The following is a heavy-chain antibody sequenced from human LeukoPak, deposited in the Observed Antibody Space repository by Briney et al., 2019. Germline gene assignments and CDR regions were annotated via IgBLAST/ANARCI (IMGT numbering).Heavy chain of an antibody. Sequence: ASVKVSCKASRYTFTGYYMHWVRQAPGQGLEWMGWINPNTGGTNYAQKFQGRVTMTRDTTISTAYMELIRLTSDDTAVYYCASYPRYSSSPPFDYWGQGTLVTLSS. CDR2: INPNTGGT. D-gene: IGHD6-19*01. V-gene: IGHV1-2*02. CDR3: ASYPRYSSSPPFDY. J-gene: IGHJ4*02. CDR1: RYTFTGYY.